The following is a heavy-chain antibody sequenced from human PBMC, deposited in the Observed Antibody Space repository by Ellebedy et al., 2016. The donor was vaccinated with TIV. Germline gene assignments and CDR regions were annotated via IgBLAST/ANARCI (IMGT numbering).Heavy chain of an antibody. Sequence: MPSETLSLTCAIYGGTSTYYYWSWIRQTPGKGLEWIGEINYSGSTNYHPSLKSRVTISVDTSKNQFSLRLISMTAADRGVYFCARGGSGNPRPTYFYYGFDVWGPGTTVSVSS. D-gene: IGHD6-25*01. J-gene: IGHJ6*02. CDR3: ARGGSGNPRPTYFYYGFDV. V-gene: IGHV4-34*01. CDR2: INYSGST. CDR1: GGTSTYYY.